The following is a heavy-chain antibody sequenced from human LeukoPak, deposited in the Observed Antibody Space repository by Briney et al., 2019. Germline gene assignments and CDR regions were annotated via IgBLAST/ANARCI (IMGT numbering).Heavy chain of an antibody. V-gene: IGHV3-20*04. CDR2: INWNGGST. CDR1: GFTFDDYG. D-gene: IGHD2-15*01. CDR3: ARGNGWSPTADHFDY. Sequence: GGSLRLSCAASGFTFDDYGMSWVRQAPGKGLEWVSGINWNGGSTGYADSVKGRFTISRDNAKNSLYLQMNSLRAEDTALYYCARGNGWSPTADHFDYWGQGTLVTVSS. J-gene: IGHJ4*02.